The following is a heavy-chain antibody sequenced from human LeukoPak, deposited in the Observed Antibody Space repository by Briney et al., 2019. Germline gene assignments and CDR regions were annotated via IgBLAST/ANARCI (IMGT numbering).Heavy chain of an antibody. CDR3: AGGGYCSGGSCYLVGAFDI. J-gene: IGHJ3*02. CDR1: GYSFTSYW. V-gene: IGHV5-51*01. Sequence: GESLKISCKGSGYSFTSYWIGWVRQMPGKGLEGMGIIYPGDSDTRYSPSFQGQVTISADKSISTAYLQWSSLKASDTAMYYRAGGGYCSGGSCYLVGAFDIWGQGTMVTVSS. D-gene: IGHD2-15*01. CDR2: IYPGDSDT.